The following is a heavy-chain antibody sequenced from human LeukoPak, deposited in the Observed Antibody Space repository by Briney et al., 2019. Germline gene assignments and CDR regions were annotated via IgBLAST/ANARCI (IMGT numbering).Heavy chain of an antibody. V-gene: IGHV1-69*05. CDR3: ARSVAAFYWYFDL. D-gene: IGHD6-19*01. Sequence: SVTVSCKASGGTFSSYAISWVRQAPGQGLEWMGGIIPIFGTANYAQKFQGRVTITTDESTSTAYMELSSLRAEDTAVYYCARSVAAFYWYFDLWGCGTLVTVSS. CDR2: IIPIFGTA. CDR1: GGTFSSYA. J-gene: IGHJ2*01.